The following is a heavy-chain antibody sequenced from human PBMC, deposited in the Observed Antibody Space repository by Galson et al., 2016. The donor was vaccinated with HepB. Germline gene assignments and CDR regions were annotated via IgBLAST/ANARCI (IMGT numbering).Heavy chain of an antibody. J-gene: IGHJ6*02. Sequence: TNYNPSLKSRVTISADTSKNQFSLKLSSVTAADTAVYYCARVRDRYCSDGSCYSELAYYGLDVWGQGTTVIVSS. D-gene: IGHD2-15*01. CDR3: ARVRDRYCSDGSCYSELAYYGLDV. CDR2: T. V-gene: IGHV4-59*01.